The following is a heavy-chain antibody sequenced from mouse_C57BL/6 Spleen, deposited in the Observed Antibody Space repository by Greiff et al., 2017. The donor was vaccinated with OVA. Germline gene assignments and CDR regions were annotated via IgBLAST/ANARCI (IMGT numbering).Heavy chain of an antibody. V-gene: IGHV1-4*01. D-gene: IGHD4-1*01. CDR2: INPSSGYT. Sequence: VKLMESGAELARPGASVKMSCKASGYTFTSYTMHWVKQRPGQGLEWIGYINPSSGYTKYNQKFKDKATLTADKSSSTAYMQLSSLTSEDSAVYYCAREETAPFDYWGQGTTLTVSS. CDR3: AREETAPFDY. CDR1: GYTFTSYT. J-gene: IGHJ2*01.